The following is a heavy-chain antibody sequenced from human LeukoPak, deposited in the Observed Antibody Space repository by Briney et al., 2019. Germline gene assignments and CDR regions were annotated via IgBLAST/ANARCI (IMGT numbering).Heavy chain of an antibody. D-gene: IGHD5-12*01. CDR1: GFTFSTYA. Sequence: GGSLRLSCAVSGFTFSTYAMSWVRQAPGKGLEWVSAVRGSGSDKYYADSVKGRFTISRDNSKNTLYLQMNSLRAGDTAIYYCAKTSRGNSAYDSPLDYWGQGTLVTVSS. J-gene: IGHJ4*02. V-gene: IGHV3-23*01. CDR3: AKTSRGNSAYDSPLDY. CDR2: VRGSGSDK.